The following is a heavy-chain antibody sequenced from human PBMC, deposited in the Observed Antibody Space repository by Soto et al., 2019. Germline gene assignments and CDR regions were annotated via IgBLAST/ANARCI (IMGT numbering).Heavy chain of an antibody. V-gene: IGHV3-30*18. D-gene: IGHD2-2*02. J-gene: IGHJ6*02. Sequence: PGGSLRLSCAASGFTFSSYGMHWVRQAPGKGLEWVAVISYDGSNKYYADSVKGRFTISRDNSKNTLYLQMNSLRAEDTAVYYCAKELSIVVVPAAIRMYYYYGMDVWGQGTTVTVSS. CDR2: ISYDGSNK. CDR1: GFTFSSYG. CDR3: AKELSIVVVPAAIRMYYYYGMDV.